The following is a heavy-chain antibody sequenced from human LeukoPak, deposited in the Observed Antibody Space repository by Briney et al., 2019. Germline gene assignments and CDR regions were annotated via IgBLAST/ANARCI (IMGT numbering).Heavy chain of an antibody. CDR1: GFTFTSYA. J-gene: IGHJ4*02. V-gene: IGHV3-23*01. CDR2: ISGSGVST. CDR3: AKDGPLVGPYYFDY. D-gene: IGHD1-26*01. Sequence: SGGSLRLSCAASGFTFTSYAMNWVRQAPGKGLEWVSAISGSGVSTYYADSVKGRFTISRDNSKNMLYLQMNSLRAEDTAVYYCAKDGPLVGPYYFDYWGQGTLVTVSS.